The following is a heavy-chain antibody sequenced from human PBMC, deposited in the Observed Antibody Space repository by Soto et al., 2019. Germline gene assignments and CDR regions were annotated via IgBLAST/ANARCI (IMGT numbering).Heavy chain of an antibody. Sequence: QVQLVQSGAEVQKPGASVKVSCKASGYTFTSYDINCVRQATGQGLEWMGWMTPNSGNTGYAQKFQGRVTMTRNTSISTAYLALSSLRSEDTAVYYCAREITDYGMDVWGQGTTVTVSS. D-gene: IGHD1-20*01. CDR3: AREITDYGMDV. CDR1: GYTFTSYD. CDR2: MTPNSGNT. J-gene: IGHJ6*02. V-gene: IGHV1-8*01.